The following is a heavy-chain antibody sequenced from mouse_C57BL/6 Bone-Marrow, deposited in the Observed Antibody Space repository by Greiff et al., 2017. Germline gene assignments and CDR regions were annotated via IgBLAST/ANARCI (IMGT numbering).Heavy chain of an antibody. Sequence: QVQLQQSGAELVRPGASVKLSCKASGYTFTDYYINWVKQRPGQGLEWIARIYPGSGNTYYNEKFKGKATLTAEKSSSTAYMQLSSLTSEDSAVYFCAKYGSSLYYYAMDYWGQGTSVTVSS. J-gene: IGHJ4*01. CDR1: GYTFTDYY. V-gene: IGHV1-76*01. CDR2: IYPGSGNT. CDR3: AKYGSSLYYYAMDY. D-gene: IGHD1-1*01.